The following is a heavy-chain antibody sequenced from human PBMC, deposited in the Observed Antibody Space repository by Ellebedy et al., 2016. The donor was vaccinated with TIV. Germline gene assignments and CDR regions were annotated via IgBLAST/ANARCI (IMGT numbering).Heavy chain of an antibody. D-gene: IGHD3-16*01. J-gene: IGHJ4*02. CDR2: ISGSGDKT. V-gene: IGHV3-23*01. Sequence: PGGSLRLSCAASGITFSSHAISWVRQTPGKGLEWVSAISGSGDKTYYTDSVKGRFTISRDNSQNTLYLQMNSLRAEDTAVCYCAKELHMWGTIMIDCWGPGTLVTVSS. CDR3: AKELHMWGTIMIDC. CDR1: GITFSSHA.